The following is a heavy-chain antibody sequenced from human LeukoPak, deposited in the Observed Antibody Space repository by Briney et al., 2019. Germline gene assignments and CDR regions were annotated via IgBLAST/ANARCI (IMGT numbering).Heavy chain of an antibody. D-gene: IGHD3-10*01. V-gene: IGHV1-69*04. CDR2: IIPILGIA. Sequence: SVKVSCKASGGTFSSYAISWVRQAPGQGLEWMGRIIPILGIANYAQKFQGRVTITADKSTSTAYMELSSLRSEDTAVYYCVKVMYLYGSGNYYGFDPWGQGTLVTVSS. CDR3: VKVMYLYGSGNYYGFDP. J-gene: IGHJ5*02. CDR1: GGTFSSYA.